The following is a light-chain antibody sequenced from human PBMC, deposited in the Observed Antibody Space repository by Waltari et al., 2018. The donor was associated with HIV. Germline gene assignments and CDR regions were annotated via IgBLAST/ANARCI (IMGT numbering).Light chain of an antibody. Sequence: QSALTQPHSVSGSPGQSLTISCAGTSSYVDTFVSWYQQHPGKAPQVIIYDVNNRPSGVPDRFSGSKSGNPAFLTISGLQAEDEAEYHCCSHAGNFIFAFGTGTKVTVL. CDR3: CSHAGNFIFA. CDR2: DVN. CDR1: SSYVDTF. J-gene: IGLJ1*01. V-gene: IGLV2-11*01.